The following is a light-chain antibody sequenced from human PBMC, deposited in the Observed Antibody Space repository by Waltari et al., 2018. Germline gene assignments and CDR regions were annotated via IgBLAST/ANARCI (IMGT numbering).Light chain of an antibody. CDR1: QLGDKY. V-gene: IGLV3-1*01. CDR3: QAWDSSTSHVV. CDR2: QDT. Sequence: SYELTQPPSVSVSPGQTASITCPGDQLGDKYVCWYQQTPGQSPVLVIYQDTKRPSGIPERFSGSNSGNTATLTISGTQAMDEADYYCQAWDSSTSHVVFGGGTKLTVL. J-gene: IGLJ2*01.